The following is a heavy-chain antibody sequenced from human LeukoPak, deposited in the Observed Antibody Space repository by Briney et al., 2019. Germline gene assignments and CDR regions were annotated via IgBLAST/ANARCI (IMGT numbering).Heavy chain of an antibody. CDR1: GFTFSSYG. CDR2: IRYDGSNK. V-gene: IGHV3-30*02. D-gene: IGHD5-18*01. J-gene: IGHJ6*03. Sequence: GGSLRLSCAASGFTFSSYGMHWVRQAPGKGLERVAFIRYDGSNKYYADSVKGRFTISRDNSKNTLYLQMNSLRAEDTAVYYCAKMDTAMVTGYYYYYMDVWGKGTTVTVSS. CDR3: AKMDTAMVTGYYYYYMDV.